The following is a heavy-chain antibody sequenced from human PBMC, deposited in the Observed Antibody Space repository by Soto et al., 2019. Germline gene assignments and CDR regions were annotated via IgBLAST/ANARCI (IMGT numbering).Heavy chain of an antibody. Sequence: EVQLLESGGGLVQPGGSLRLSCAGTGFTFSSYGMSWDRQAPGKGLEWVSTIRGSAGNANYADSVKGRFTISRDDSTNTVHLQMNSLRPDDTAVYYCAKHLWFGESVFDPWGQGTLVVVSS. CDR2: IRGSAGNA. CDR1: GFTFSSYG. D-gene: IGHD3-10*01. V-gene: IGHV3-23*01. J-gene: IGHJ5*02. CDR3: AKHLWFGESVFDP.